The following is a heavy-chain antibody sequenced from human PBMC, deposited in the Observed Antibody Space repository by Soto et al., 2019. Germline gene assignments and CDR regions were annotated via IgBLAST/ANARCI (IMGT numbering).Heavy chain of an antibody. J-gene: IGHJ4*02. CDR1: GGSFSGYY. V-gene: IGHV4-34*01. CDR3: ARVGGWGYYFDY. CDR2: INHSGST. D-gene: IGHD6-19*01. Sequence: QVQLQQWGAGLLKPSETLSLTCAVYGGSFSGYYWSWIRQPPGKGLEWIGEINHSGSTNYNPSLKSRGTISVDTSKNQFSLKLSSVTAADTAVYYCARVGGWGYYFDYWGQGTLVTVSS.